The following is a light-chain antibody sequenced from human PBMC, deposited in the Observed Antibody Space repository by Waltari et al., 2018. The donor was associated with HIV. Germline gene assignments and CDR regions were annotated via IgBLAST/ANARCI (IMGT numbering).Light chain of an antibody. V-gene: IGLV1-44*01. CDR3: AVWDDSLSGYV. J-gene: IGLJ1*01. CDR2: END. CDR1: SSNIEFNT. Sequence: QSVLTQPPSASETPGQRVTISCSGSSSNIEFNTVNWYQKLPGTAPKLLIYENDRRPSGVPDRFSGSKSGTSASLAISGLQSEDEADYYCAVWDDSLSGYVFGTGTKVTVV.